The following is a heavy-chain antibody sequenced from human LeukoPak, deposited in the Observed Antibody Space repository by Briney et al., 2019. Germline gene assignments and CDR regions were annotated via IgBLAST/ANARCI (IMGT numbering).Heavy chain of an antibody. CDR1: GGSISSSSYY. Sequence: SETLSLTCTVSGGSISSSSYYWGWIRQPPGKGLEWIGSIYYSGSTYYNPSLKSRVTISIDTSKNQFSLKLSSVTAADTAVYYCARTEGGYYDSSGYQVSPYYFDYWGQGTLVTVSS. V-gene: IGHV4-39*01. J-gene: IGHJ4*02. CDR3: ARTEGGYYDSSGYQVSPYYFDY. CDR2: IYYSGST. D-gene: IGHD3-22*01.